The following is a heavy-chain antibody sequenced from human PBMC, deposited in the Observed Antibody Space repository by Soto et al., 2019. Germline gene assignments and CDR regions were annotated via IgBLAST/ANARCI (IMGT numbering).Heavy chain of an antibody. CDR1: GGSISSGGYY. J-gene: IGHJ6*02. CDR2: IYYSGST. Sequence: SETLSLTCTVSGGSISSGGYYWSWIRQHPGKGLEWIGYIYYSGSTYYNPSLKSRVTISVDTSKNQFSLKLGSVTAADTAVYYCARKKTYSTGWYYYYGMDAWGQGTTVTVSS. V-gene: IGHV4-31*03. D-gene: IGHD6-19*01. CDR3: ARKKTYSTGWYYYYGMDA.